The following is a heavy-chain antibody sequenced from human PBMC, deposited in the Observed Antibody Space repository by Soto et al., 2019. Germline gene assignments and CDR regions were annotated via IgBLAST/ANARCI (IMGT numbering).Heavy chain of an antibody. CDR1: GFTFSSYW. D-gene: IGHD3-3*01. J-gene: IGHJ6*02. V-gene: IGHV3-7*01. CDR3: ARDRITIFGVVIIPGMDV. CDR2: IKQDGSEK. Sequence: GGSLRLSCAASGFTFSSYWMSWVRQAPGKGQEWVANIKQDGSEKYYVDSVKGRFTISRDNAKNSLYLQMNSLRAEDTAVYYCARDRITIFGVVIIPGMDVWGQGTTVTVSS.